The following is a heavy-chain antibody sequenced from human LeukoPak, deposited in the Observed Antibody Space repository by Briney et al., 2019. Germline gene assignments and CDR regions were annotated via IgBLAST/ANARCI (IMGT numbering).Heavy chain of an antibody. CDR2: INHSGST. Sequence: SQTLSLTCTVSGGSISSDSYYWSWIRQPAGKGLEWIGEINHSGSTNYNPSLKSRVTISVDTSKNQFSLKLSSVTAADTAVYYCARGWELLQSYYYYMDVWGKGTTVTVSS. J-gene: IGHJ6*03. D-gene: IGHD1-26*01. CDR3: ARGWELLQSYYYYMDV. V-gene: IGHV4-61*09. CDR1: GGSISSDSYY.